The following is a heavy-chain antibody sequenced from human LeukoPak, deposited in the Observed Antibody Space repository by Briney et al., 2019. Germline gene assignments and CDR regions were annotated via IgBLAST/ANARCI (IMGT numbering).Heavy chain of an antibody. D-gene: IGHD3-10*01. J-gene: IGHJ4*02. CDR3: ARDDYYGSGSYLGSFDY. CDR2: ITDDGSNK. V-gene: IGHV3-30*04. Sequence: GRSLTLSCAASGFTFSSYARDWVRQAPGKGLEGVVVITDDGSNKSYADSVKGRFTISRDNSKTTLYRQMNSLRAEDTAVYYCARDDYYGSGSYLGSFDYWGQGTLVTVSS. CDR1: GFTFSSYA.